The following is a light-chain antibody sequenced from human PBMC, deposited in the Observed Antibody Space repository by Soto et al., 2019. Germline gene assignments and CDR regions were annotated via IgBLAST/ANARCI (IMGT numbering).Light chain of an antibody. J-gene: IGKJ5*01. CDR2: GAS. CDR1: QSLSSKY. Sequence: EIVLTQSPGTLPLSPGERATLSCRASQSLSSKYLGWYQQKPGQAPRLLIYGASSRATGVPDRFSGSGSGTDFTLTISRLEPEDFAVYYCQQYGSSPTFGQGTRLEIK. CDR3: QQYGSSPT. V-gene: IGKV3-20*01.